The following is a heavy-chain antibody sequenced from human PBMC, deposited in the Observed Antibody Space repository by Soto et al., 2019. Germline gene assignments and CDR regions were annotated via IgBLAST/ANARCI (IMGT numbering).Heavy chain of an antibody. V-gene: IGHV3-30*18. CDR3: TKKDLTGTRGYFDY. Sequence: GGSLRLSCAASGFTFSSYGIHWVRQAPGKGLEWVAVISNDGSKKYYADFVKGRFTIARDNSKNTVYLQMNSLRVEDTAVYFCTKKDLTGTRGYFDYWGQGTRVTVSS. J-gene: IGHJ4*02. D-gene: IGHD1-20*01. CDR2: ISNDGSKK. CDR1: GFTFSSYG.